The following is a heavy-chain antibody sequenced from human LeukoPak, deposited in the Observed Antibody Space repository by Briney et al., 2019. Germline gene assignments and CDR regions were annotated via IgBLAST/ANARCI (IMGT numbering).Heavy chain of an antibody. D-gene: IGHD4-17*01. Sequence: GGSLRLSCAASGFTFSSYAMHWVRQAPGKGLEYVSAISSNGGSTYYANSVKGRFTISRDNSKNTLYLQMGSLRAEDMAVYYCAREKNGDFNFDYWGQGTLVTVSS. CDR1: GFTFSSYA. V-gene: IGHV3-64*01. CDR3: AREKNGDFNFDY. J-gene: IGHJ4*02. CDR2: ISSNGGST.